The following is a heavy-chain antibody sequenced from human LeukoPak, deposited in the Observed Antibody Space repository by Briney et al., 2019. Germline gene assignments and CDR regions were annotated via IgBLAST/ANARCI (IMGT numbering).Heavy chain of an antibody. J-gene: IGHJ6*03. V-gene: IGHV4-34*01. CDR2: INHSGST. CDR3: ARGRKVTAIGYMDV. Sequence: PSETLSLTCAVYGGSFSGYYWSWIRQPPGKGLEWIGEINHSGSTNYNPSLKSRVTISVDTSKNQFSLKLSSVTAADTAVYCCARGRKVTAIGYMDVWGKGTTVTVSS. D-gene: IGHD2-21*02. CDR1: GGSFSGYY.